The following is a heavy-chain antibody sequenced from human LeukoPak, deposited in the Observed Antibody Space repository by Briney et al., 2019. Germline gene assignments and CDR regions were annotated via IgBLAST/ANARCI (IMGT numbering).Heavy chain of an antibody. CDR3: ARVATDGGGFDP. D-gene: IGHD3-16*01. CDR2: LSSDNYTI. CDR1: GITFSSYS. V-gene: IGHV3-48*01. Sequence: PGGSLRLSCAASGITFSSYSMNWVRQAPGKGLEWISYLSSDNYTIYYAGSVKGRFIISRDNAKDSLYLQMNSLRAEDTAVYYCARVATDGGGFDPWGQGTLVTVSS. J-gene: IGHJ5*02.